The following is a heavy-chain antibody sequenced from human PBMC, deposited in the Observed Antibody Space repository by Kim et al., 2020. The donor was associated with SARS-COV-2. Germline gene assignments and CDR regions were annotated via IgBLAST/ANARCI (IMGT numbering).Heavy chain of an antibody. CDR2: IYYSGST. D-gene: IGHD6-13*01. J-gene: IGHJ6*01. V-gene: IGHV4-39*01. Sequence: SETLSLTCTVSGGSISSSSYYWGWIRQPPGKGLEWIGSIYYSGSTYYNPSLKSRVTISVDTSKNQFSLKLSSVTAADTAVYYCARQSDSSSWSYYYYGM. CDR1: GGSISSSSYY. CDR3: ARQSDSSSWSYYYYGM.